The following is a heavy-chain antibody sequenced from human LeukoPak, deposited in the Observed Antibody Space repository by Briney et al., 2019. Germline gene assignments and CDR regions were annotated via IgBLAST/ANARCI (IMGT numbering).Heavy chain of an antibody. CDR3: ATRYNSGWLNY. D-gene: IGHD6-19*01. J-gene: IGHJ4*02. Sequence: ASVKVSCKVSGYTLTELSMHWVRQSPGKGLEWMGDFDSEDGETIYAQKFQGRVTMTEDTSTDTAYMELSSLRSEDTAVYYCATRYNSGWLNYWGQGTLVTVSS. CDR2: FDSEDGET. CDR1: GYTLTELS. V-gene: IGHV1-24*01.